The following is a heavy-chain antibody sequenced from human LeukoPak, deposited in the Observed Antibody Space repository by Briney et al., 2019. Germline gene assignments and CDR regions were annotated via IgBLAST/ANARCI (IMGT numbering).Heavy chain of an antibody. CDR3: ARGGIAVATNYLDY. D-gene: IGHD6-19*01. CDR1: GGSFSGYY. CDR2: INHSGST. J-gene: IGHJ4*02. V-gene: IGHV4-34*01. Sequence: SGTLSLTCAVYGGSFSGYYWSWIRQPPGKGLEWIGEINHSGSTNYNPSLKSRVTISVDTSKNQFSLKLSSVTAADTAVYYCARGGIAVATNYLDYWGQGTLVTVSS.